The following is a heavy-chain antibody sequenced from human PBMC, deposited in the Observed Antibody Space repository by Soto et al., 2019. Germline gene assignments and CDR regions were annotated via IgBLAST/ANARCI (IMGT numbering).Heavy chain of an antibody. J-gene: IGHJ5*02. Sequence: EVQLVESGGGLVQPGGSLKLSCAASGFTFSGSAMHWVRQASGKGLEWVGRIRSKTDGGTTDYAAPVKGRFTISRDDSKNTLYLQMNSLKTEDTAVYYCTTDGNNWNYGFDPWGQGTLVTVSS. V-gene: IGHV3-15*01. D-gene: IGHD1-7*01. CDR1: GFTFSGSA. CDR3: TTDGNNWNYGFDP. CDR2: IRSKTDGGTT.